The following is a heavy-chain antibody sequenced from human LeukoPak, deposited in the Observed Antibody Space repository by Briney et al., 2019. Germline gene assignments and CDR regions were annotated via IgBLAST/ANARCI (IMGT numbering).Heavy chain of an antibody. CDR2: INHSGST. V-gene: IGHV4-34*01. J-gene: IGHJ6*03. CDR3: ARHVKQQLVFGVFYYYYMDV. CDR1: GGSFSGYY. D-gene: IGHD6-13*01. Sequence: RSSETLSLTCAVYGGSFSGYYWSWIRQPPGKGLEWIGEINHSGSTNYNPSLKSRVTISVDTSKNQFSLKLSSVTAADTAVYYCARHVKQQLVFGVFYYYYMDVWGKGTTVTVSS.